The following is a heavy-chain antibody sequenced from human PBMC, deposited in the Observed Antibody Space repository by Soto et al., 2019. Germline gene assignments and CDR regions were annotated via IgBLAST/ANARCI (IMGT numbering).Heavy chain of an antibody. CDR3: AREITYGGGSFYLGL. V-gene: IGHV1-2*06. CDR1: GYFFTSHY. J-gene: IGHJ4*02. D-gene: IGHD3-10*01. Sequence: ASVKVSCKTSGYFFTSHYIHWVRLAPGRGLEWVGRINPNNGDTNSPQKFQGRVTLTSDTSISTAYMEMRGLTSDDTALYYCAREITYGGGSFYLGLWGQGTLVTVSS. CDR2: INPNNGDT.